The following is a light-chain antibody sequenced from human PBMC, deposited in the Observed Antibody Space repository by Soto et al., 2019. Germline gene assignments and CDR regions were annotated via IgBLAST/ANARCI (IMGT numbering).Light chain of an antibody. CDR1: QSVSSSY. J-gene: IGKJ2*01. CDR2: GAS. V-gene: IGKV3-20*01. CDR3: QQYGSSPYT. Sequence: ETVLTQSPGTLSLSPGERATLSCRASQSVSSSYLAWYQQKPGQAPRLLIYGASSRATGIPDRFSGSGSGTDFTLTISRLEPEDFAVYYCQQYGSSPYTFGQGTNLEIK.